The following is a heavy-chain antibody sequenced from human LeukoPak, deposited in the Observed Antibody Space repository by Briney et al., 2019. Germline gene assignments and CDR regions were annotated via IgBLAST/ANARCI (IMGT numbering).Heavy chain of an antibody. V-gene: IGHV1-18*01. Sequence: GASVKVSCKASGYTFTSYAIAWVRQAPGQGLEWMGSISAYNGRTNYAQKFRGRVTMTTDTSTNTGYMELRSLSSDDTAVYFCARDQLRYYGSYGSDNYYSDMDFWGQGTTVTVSS. D-gene: IGHD3-10*01. CDR1: GYTFTSYA. CDR2: ISAYNGRT. J-gene: IGHJ6*02. CDR3: ARDQLRYYGSYGSDNYYSDMDF.